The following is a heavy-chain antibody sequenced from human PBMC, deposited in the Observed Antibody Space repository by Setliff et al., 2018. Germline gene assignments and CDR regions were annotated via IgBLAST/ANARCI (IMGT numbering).Heavy chain of an antibody. D-gene: IGHD6-19*01. CDR3: AREQWLDPPGYYYMDV. V-gene: IGHV4-4*07. CDR2: IYIGGSA. J-gene: IGHJ6*03. Sequence: SETLSLTCPVSGGSISSYYWSWSRQPAGKGLEWIGHIYIGGSANYNPSLKSLVTMSIDTSKKQFSLKLNSVTAADMAVYYCAREQWLDPPGYYYMDVWAKGTTVTVSS. CDR1: GGSISSYY.